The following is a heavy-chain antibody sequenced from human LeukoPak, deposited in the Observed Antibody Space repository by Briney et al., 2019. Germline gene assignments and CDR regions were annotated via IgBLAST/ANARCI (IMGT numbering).Heavy chain of an antibody. D-gene: IGHD3-16*02. V-gene: IGHV4-61*02. CDR3: ARAAGVYDYVWGSYRSPTGAFDI. Sequence: SQTLSLTCTVSGGSISSGSYYWSWIRQPAGKGLEWIGRIYTSGSTNYNPSLKSRVTISLDTSKNQFSLKLSSVTAADTAVYYCARAAGVYDYVWGSYRSPTGAFDIWGQGTMVTVSS. CDR1: GGSISSGSYY. J-gene: IGHJ3*02. CDR2: IYTSGST.